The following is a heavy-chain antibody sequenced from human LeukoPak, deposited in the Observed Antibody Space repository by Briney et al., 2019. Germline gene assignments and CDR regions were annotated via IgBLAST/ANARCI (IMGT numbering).Heavy chain of an antibody. V-gene: IGHV4-39*01. D-gene: IGHD3-22*01. CDR2: IYYSGST. CDR1: GGSISSSSYY. J-gene: IGHJ4*02. CDR3: ASQITYYYDSSGRLDY. Sequence: SETLSLTCTVSGGSISSSSYYWGWIRQPPGKGLEWIGSIYYSGSTYYNPSLKSRVTISVDTSKNQLSLKLSSVTAADTAVYYCASQITYYYDSSGRLDYWGQGTLVTVSS.